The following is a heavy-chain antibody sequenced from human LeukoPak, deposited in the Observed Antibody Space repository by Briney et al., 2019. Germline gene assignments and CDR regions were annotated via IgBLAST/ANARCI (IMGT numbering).Heavy chain of an antibody. CDR2: IYNSGST. J-gene: IGHJ4*02. CDR3: ARESGDCSGGSCYSHLFFDY. CDR1: GGSISSSSYY. D-gene: IGHD2-15*01. Sequence: SETLSLTCTVSGGSISSSSYYWGWIRQPPGKGLEWIGSIYNSGSTYYSPSLKSRVTISVDTSKNQFSLKLSSVTAADTAVYYCARESGDCSGGSCYSHLFFDYWGQGTLVTVSS. V-gene: IGHV4-39*07.